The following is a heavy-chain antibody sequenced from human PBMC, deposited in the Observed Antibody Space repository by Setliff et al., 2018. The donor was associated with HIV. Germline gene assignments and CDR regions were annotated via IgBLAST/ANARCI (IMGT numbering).Heavy chain of an antibody. CDR3: ARVQQQLLQEDDYFDY. CDR2: ISSSGSTI. D-gene: IGHD6-13*01. J-gene: IGHJ4*02. V-gene: IGHV3-48*03. Sequence: QPGGSLRLSCAASGFTFSSYEMNWVRQAPGKGLEWVSYISSSGSTIYYADSVKGRFTLSRDNFRNTLYLQMNSLRPEDTAVYYCARVQQQLLQEDDYFDYWGQGTLVTVSS. CDR1: GFTFSSYE.